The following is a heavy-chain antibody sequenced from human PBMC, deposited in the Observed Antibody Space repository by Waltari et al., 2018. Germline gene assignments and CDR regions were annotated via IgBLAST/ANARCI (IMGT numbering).Heavy chain of an antibody. CDR2: ISYDGSNK. J-gene: IGHJ4*02. V-gene: IGHV3-30*01. CDR3: ARDEEQLVGVFDY. D-gene: IGHD6-6*01. Sequence: QVQLVESGGGVVQPGRSLRLSCAASGFTFSSYAMHWVRQAPGKGLEWVAVISYDGSNKYYADSVKGRFTISRDNSKNTLYLQMNSLRAEDTAVYYCARDEEQLVGVFDYWGQGTLVTVSS. CDR1: GFTFSSYA.